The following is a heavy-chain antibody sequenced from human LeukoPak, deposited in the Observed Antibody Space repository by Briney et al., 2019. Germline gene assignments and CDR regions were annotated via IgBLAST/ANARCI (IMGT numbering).Heavy chain of an antibody. CDR1: GDSISSYY. CDR3: ARSSYYYGADAFDI. J-gene: IGHJ3*02. D-gene: IGHD3-10*01. V-gene: IGHV4-59*01. Sequence: SETLSLTCTVSGDSISSYYWSWIRQPPRKGLEWIGYIYYSGSTNYNPSLKSRVTISLDTSKTQFSLKLSSVTAADAAVYFCARSSYYYGADAFDIWGQGTMVTVSS. CDR2: IYYSGST.